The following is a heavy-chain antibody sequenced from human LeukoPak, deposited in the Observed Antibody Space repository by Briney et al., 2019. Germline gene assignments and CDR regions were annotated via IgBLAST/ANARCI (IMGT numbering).Heavy chain of an antibody. V-gene: IGHV1-18*01. CDR3: VRVPFSGVSNPRPYFDY. CDR2: ISAYNGNT. CDR1: GYTFTSYG. J-gene: IGHJ4*02. Sequence: ASVKVSCKASGYTFTSYGISWVRQAPGQGLEWMGWISAYNGNTNYAQKLQGRVTMTTDTSTSTAYMELRSLRSDDTAVYYCVRVPFSGVSNPRPYFDYWGQGTLVTDSP. D-gene: IGHD6-13*01.